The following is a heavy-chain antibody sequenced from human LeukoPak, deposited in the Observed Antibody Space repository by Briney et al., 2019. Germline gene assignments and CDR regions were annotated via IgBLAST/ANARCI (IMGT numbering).Heavy chain of an antibody. CDR3: ARAMPHDNWFNP. Sequence: AGGSLRLSCAASGFTFTSYEMNWVRQAPGKGLEWVSYISSSGFTIYYADSVRSRFTISRDNAKNSLYLQMNSLRAEDTAVYYCARAMPHDNWFNPWGQGSLVTVSS. D-gene: IGHD2-2*01. CDR2: ISSSGFTI. J-gene: IGHJ5*02. CDR1: GFTFTSYE. V-gene: IGHV3-48*03.